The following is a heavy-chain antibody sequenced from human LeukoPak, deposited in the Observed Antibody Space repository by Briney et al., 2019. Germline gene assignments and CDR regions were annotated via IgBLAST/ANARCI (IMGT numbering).Heavy chain of an antibody. Sequence: QTGGSLRLSCTASGFTFGDYAMSWVRQAPGKGLEWVGFIRSKAYGGTTEYAASGKGRFTISRDDSKSIAYLQMNSLKTEDTAVYYCTRLGSITIFGVVTLDAFDIWGQGTMVTVSS. D-gene: IGHD3-3*01. CDR2: IRSKAYGGTT. CDR1: GFTFGDYA. J-gene: IGHJ3*02. V-gene: IGHV3-49*04. CDR3: TRLGSITIFGVVTLDAFDI.